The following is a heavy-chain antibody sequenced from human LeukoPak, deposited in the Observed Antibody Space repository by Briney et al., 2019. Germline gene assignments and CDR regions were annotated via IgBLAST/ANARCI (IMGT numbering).Heavy chain of an antibody. D-gene: IGHD4-23*01. CDR1: VYTFTRYD. CDR2: MYLNSGNT. Sequence: ASVTVSCKASVYTFTRYDMNWVRQATGQGREWMGGMYLNSGNTGDAQKFQGRVTMTRNTSISTAYMELSSLRSEDAAVYYCARVRWENGFYLDYWGQGTLVTVSS. J-gene: IGHJ4*02. CDR3: ARVRWENGFYLDY. V-gene: IGHV1-8*01.